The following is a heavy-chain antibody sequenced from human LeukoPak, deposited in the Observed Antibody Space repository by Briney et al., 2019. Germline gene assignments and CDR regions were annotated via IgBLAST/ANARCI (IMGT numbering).Heavy chain of an antibody. CDR3: AKGSSGYYPPDY. D-gene: IGHD3-22*01. Sequence: ASVKVSCKASGYTFTSYYIHWVRQAPGQGLEWMGIINPSGGSTNYAQKFQGRVTMTRDTSISTAYMELSRLRSDDTAVYYCAKGSSGYYPPDYWGQGTLVTVSS. V-gene: IGHV1-46*01. J-gene: IGHJ4*02. CDR2: INPSGGST. CDR1: GYTFTSYY.